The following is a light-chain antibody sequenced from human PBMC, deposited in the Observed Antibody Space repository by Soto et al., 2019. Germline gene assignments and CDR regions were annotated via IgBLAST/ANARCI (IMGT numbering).Light chain of an antibody. CDR2: TSS. V-gene: IGKV1-39*01. Sequence: DIQMTQSPSSLSASVGDKVTITCRASQSINTYLSWYQKKPGEPPNLLLYTSSCLRSGVPSRFSGSGSGTDFTLTISSLQPEDFATYYCQQTYTTPWTFGQGTKVEIK. CDR1: QSINTY. CDR3: QQTYTTPWT. J-gene: IGKJ1*01.